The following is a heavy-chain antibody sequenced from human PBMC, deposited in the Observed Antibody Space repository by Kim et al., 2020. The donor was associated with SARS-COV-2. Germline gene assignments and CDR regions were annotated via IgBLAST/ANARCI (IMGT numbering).Heavy chain of an antibody. D-gene: IGHD3-16*02. J-gene: IGHJ3*02. CDR2: IYYSGST. CDR1: GGSISSYY. Sequence: SETLSLTCTVSGGSISSYYWSWIRQPPGKGLEWIGYIYYSGSTNYNPSLKSRVTISVDTSKNQFSLKLSSVTAADTAVYYCARHYQKDDAFDIWGQGTMVTVSS. V-gene: IGHV4-59*08. CDR3: ARHYQKDDAFDI.